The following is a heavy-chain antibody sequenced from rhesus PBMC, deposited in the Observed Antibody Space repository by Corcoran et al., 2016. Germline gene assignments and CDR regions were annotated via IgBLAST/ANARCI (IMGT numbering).Heavy chain of an antibody. D-gene: IGHD3-3*01. CDR2: IYSNTEST. CDR1: GGSLSRSNW. CDR3: VRLWS. Sequence: QVQLQESGPGLVKPSETLSLTCAGSGGSLSRSNWWSWIRQPPGKGLGWIGGIYSNTESTNYNPSLQNRVTISKDTSKNQLSLKLSSVTAADTAVYYCVRLWSWGQGVLVTVSS. V-gene: IGHV4S18*01. J-gene: IGHJ4*01.